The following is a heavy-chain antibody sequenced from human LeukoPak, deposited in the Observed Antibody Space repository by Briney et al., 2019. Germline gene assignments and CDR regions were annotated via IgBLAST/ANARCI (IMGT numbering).Heavy chain of an antibody. Sequence: GGSLRLSCAASGFXFSSYSINWVRQAPGKGLEWVSSISSSSYIYYADSVKGRFTISRDNAKNPLYLQMNSLRAEDTAVYYCARAKSDYWGQGTLVTVSS. CDR1: GFXFSSYS. J-gene: IGHJ4*02. CDR3: ARAKSDY. CDR2: ISSSSYI. V-gene: IGHV3-21*01.